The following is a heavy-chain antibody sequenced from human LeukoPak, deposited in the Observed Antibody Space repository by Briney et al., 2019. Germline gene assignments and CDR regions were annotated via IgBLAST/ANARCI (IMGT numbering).Heavy chain of an antibody. D-gene: IGHD7-27*01. Sequence: ASVKVSCKASGYTFTSYDINWVRQATGQGLEWMGWMNPNSGNTGYAQKFQGRVTMTRNTSISTAYMELSSLRSEDTAVYYCAIPPRELTGDPNWYFDLWGRGTLVTVSS. CDR1: GYTFTSYD. CDR2: MNPNSGNT. CDR3: AIPPRELTGDPNWYFDL. J-gene: IGHJ2*01. V-gene: IGHV1-8*01.